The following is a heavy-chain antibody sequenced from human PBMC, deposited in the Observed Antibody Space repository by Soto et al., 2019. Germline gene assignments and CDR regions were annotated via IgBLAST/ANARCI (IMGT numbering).Heavy chain of an antibody. CDR1: GGSISSYY. CDR3: ARHYCTTSICQPRFDP. D-gene: IGHD2-8*01. V-gene: IGHV4-59*08. CDR2: IYYSGST. J-gene: IGHJ5*02. Sequence: PSETLSLTCIVSGGSISSYYWSWIRQPPGKGLEWIGYIYYSGSTNYNPSLKSRVTISVDTSKNQFSLKLSSVTAADTAVYYCARHYCTTSICQPRFDPWGQGTLVTVSS.